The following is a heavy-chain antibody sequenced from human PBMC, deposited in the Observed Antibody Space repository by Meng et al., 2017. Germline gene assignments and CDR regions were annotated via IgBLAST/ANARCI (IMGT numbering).Heavy chain of an antibody. V-gene: IGHV3-21*01. CDR2: ISSSSSYI. D-gene: IGHD3-22*01. CDR3: ARAPSITTTTIY. CDR1: GFTFSSYS. Sequence: ETLSLTCAASGFTFSSYSMNWVRQAPGKGLEWVSSISSSSSYIYYADSVKGRFTISRDNAKNSLYLQMNSLRAEDTAVYYCARAPSITTTTIYWGQGTLVTVSS. J-gene: IGHJ4*02.